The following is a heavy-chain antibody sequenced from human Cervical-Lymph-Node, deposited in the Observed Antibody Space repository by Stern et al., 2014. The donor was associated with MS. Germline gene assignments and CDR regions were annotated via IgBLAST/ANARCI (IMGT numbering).Heavy chain of an antibody. CDR1: GDSFISYA. D-gene: IGHD5-24*01. Sequence: VQLVESGAEVKKPGSSVRVSCEASGDSFISYAISWVRQAPGQGLEWMGRIIPILGKVHYAQNFQGRVSITADKSWSAAYMEVTSLSSEDTAVYYCVRVLLGRDGYKSGDYRGQGTLVTVSS. V-gene: IGHV1-69*04. J-gene: IGHJ4*02. CDR2: IIPILGKV. CDR3: VRVLLGRDGYKSGDY.